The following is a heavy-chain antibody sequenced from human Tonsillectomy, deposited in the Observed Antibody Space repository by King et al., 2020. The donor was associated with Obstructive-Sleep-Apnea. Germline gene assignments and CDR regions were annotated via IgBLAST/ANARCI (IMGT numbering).Heavy chain of an antibody. D-gene: IGHD6-6*01. CDR1: GGSISTYH. CDR2: VSYTGST. V-gene: IGHV4-59*01. CDR3: AKDRRSFDY. J-gene: IGHJ4*02. Sequence: VQLQESGPGLVKPSETLSLTCTVSGGSISTYHWTWIRQPPGKGLEWIGYVSYTGSTNYNPSLKSRVTISVDPSKNQFSLKMNSVTAADTAVYYCAKDRRSFDYWGQGTLVTVSS.